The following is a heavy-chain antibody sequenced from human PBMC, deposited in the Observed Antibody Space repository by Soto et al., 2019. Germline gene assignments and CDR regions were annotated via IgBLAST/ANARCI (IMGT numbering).Heavy chain of an antibody. CDR3: VKDLSGWYY. J-gene: IGHJ4*02. CDR2: ISGSGSSI. V-gene: IGHV3-23*01. CDR1: GFTFSSYD. Sequence: SGGSLRLSCAASGFTFSSYDMTWVRQAPGKGLEWVSSISGSGSSIYYADSVKGRFTISRDNFKNIVYLQMNSLRAEDTAVYYCVKDLSGWYYWGQGTLVTVSS. D-gene: IGHD6-19*01.